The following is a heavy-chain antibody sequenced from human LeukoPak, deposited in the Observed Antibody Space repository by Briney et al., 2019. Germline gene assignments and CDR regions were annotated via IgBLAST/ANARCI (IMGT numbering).Heavy chain of an antibody. CDR1: GGSFSSYY. V-gene: IGHV4-34*01. J-gene: IGHJ5*02. CDR2: INHSGST. CDR3: ARDPLQLERRIGRGTIRSKPGVLDP. D-gene: IGHD1-1*01. Sequence: SETLSLTCAVYGGSFSSYYWSWIRQPPGKGLEWIGEINHSGSTNYNPSLKSRVTISVDTSKNQFSLKLSSVTAADTAVYYCARDPLQLERRIGRGTIRSKPGVLDPWGQGTLVTVSS.